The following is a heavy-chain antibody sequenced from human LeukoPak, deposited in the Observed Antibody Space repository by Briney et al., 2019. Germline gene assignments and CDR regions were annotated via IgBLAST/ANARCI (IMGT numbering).Heavy chain of an antibody. V-gene: IGHV3-33*01. J-gene: IGHJ4*02. CDR1: GFTFSSYG. CDR3: ARYYDRIDEIGY. Sequence: GGSLRLSCAASGFTFSSYGMLWVRQAPGKGLEWVALIWYDGSKKYYGDSVKGRFTISRDNSKSTLYLQMNSLRVEDTAVYYCARYYDRIDEIGYWDQGTLVTVSS. CDR2: IWYDGSKK. D-gene: IGHD3-22*01.